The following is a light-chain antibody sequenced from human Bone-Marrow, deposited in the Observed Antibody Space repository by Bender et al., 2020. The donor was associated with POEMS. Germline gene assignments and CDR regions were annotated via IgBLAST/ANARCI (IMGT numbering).Light chain of an antibody. J-gene: IGLJ1*01. V-gene: IGLV2-23*02. CDR3: FSYAGGDTYV. CDR1: SSDVGGYNY. CDR2: GVN. Sequence: QSALTQPASVSGSPGQSITISCAGTSSDVGGYNYVSWYQQHPGKAPKLMIYGVNKRPSRVSIHFSGSKSGNTASLTISGLQAEDEADYYCFSYAGGDTYVFGTGTKVTVL.